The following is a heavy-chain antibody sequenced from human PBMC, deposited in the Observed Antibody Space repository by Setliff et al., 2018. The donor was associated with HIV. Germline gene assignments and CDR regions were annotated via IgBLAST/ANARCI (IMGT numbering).Heavy chain of an antibody. CDR1: GFSISSRYY. V-gene: IGHV4-38-2*01. D-gene: IGHD3-3*02. J-gene: IGHJ6*04. CDR2: IYHTGSS. Sequence: PSETLSLTCDVSGFSISSRYYWGWIRQSPGKGLEWIGNIYHTGSSYYNPSLNDRATISLDTSKNQFSLKLNSVTAADTAVYYCARAAAGNTGPFDLWGKGNTVTVSS. CDR3: ARAAAGNTGPFDL.